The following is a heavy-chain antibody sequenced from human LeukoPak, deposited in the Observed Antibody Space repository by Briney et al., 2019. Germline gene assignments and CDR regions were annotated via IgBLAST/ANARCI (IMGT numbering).Heavy chain of an antibody. Sequence: PGRSLRLSCAASGFTFSGYAMHWVRQAPGKGLEWVAVISYDGSNKYYADSVKGRFTISRDNSKNTLYLQMNSLRAEDTAVYYCARDSSGLGSYKNYYYYGMDVWGQGTTVTVSS. J-gene: IGHJ6*02. CDR2: ISYDGSNK. V-gene: IGHV3-30-3*01. CDR3: ARDSSGLGSYKNYYYYGMDV. CDR1: GFTFSGYA. D-gene: IGHD1-26*01.